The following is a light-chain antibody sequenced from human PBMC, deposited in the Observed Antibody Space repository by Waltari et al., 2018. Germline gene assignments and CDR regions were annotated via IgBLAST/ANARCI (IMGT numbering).Light chain of an antibody. CDR1: RTLNNF. V-gene: IGKV1-5*03. CDR2: KAS. Sequence: DIQLTQSPSTQAASVGDRVTITCRASRTLNNFLAWYQHRPGKAPRLLIVKASTLESGVPSRFSGSGSVAEFTLTINSLQPDDFATYYCQQYSDDRTFGQGTKVEVK. J-gene: IGKJ1*01. CDR3: QQYSDDRT.